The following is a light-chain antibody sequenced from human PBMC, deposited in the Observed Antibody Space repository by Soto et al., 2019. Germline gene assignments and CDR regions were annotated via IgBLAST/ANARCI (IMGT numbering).Light chain of an antibody. CDR1: QSVSSY. CDR2: DTS. Sequence: EIVLTQSPATLSLSPGERATLSCRASQSVSSYLAWFQQKPGQAPRLLIYDTSNRATGVPARFSGSGSGTDFTLTISSLEPEDFAVYYCQHRASWPSTFGQGTKLEIQ. CDR3: QHRASWPST. V-gene: IGKV3-11*01. J-gene: IGKJ5*01.